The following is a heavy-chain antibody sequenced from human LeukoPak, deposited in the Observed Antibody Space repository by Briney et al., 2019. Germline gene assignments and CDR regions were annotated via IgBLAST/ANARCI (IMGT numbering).Heavy chain of an antibody. Sequence: SQTLSLTCTVSGGSISSGDYYWSWIRQPPGKGLEWIAYMYYSGSTYYNPSLKSRVTMSADTSKNQLSLKLSSVPAADTAVYYCARPYYYDSRIAPWGQGILVTVSS. CDR1: GGSISSGDYY. J-gene: IGHJ5*02. V-gene: IGHV4-30-4*01. CDR3: ARPYYYDSRIAP. CDR2: MYYSGST. D-gene: IGHD3-22*01.